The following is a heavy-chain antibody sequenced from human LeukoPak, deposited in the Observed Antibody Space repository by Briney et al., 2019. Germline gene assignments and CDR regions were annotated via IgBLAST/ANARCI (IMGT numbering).Heavy chain of an antibody. V-gene: IGHV3-30*04. Sequence: GRSLRLSCAASGFTFSSYAMHWVRQAPGKGLEWVAFISYVARDTYYGDSVKGRFTVSRDNSKDMVYLQMNSLTTADTAVYYCARSYSLPEYWGQGTLVTVSS. J-gene: IGHJ4*02. CDR2: ISYVARDT. CDR3: ARSYSLPEY. CDR1: GFTFSSYA. D-gene: IGHD1-26*01.